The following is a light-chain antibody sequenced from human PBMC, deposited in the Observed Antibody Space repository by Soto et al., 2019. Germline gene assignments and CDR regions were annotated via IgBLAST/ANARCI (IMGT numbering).Light chain of an antibody. V-gene: IGKV3-20*01. Sequence: EIVLTQSPGTLSLSPGERATLSCRASQSVSSSYLAWYQQKPGQAPRLLIYGASNRATGIPDRFSGSGAGTDFTLTISRLEPEDFAVYYCQKYGISPPVTFGQGTRLEIK. CDR1: QSVSSSY. CDR2: GAS. CDR3: QKYGISPPVT. J-gene: IGKJ5*01.